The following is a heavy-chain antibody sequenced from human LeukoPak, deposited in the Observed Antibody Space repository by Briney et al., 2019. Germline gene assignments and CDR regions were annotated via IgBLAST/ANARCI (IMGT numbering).Heavy chain of an antibody. J-gene: IGHJ4*02. CDR2: IYTSGST. D-gene: IGHD3-22*01. V-gene: IGHV4-61*02. CDR3: ARDQPYYYDSSGPNGGYYFDY. CDR1: GGSISSGSYY. Sequence: PSETLSLTCTVSGGSISSGSYYWSWIRQPAGKGLEWIGRIYTSGSTNYNPSLKSRVTISVDTSKNQFSLKLSSVTAADTAVYYCARDQPYYYDSSGPNGGYYFDYWGQGTLVTVSS.